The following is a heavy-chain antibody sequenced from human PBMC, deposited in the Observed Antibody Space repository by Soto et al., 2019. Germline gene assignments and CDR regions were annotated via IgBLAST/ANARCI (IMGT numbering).Heavy chain of an antibody. CDR3: TRVVEGRRYYYYYYMDV. J-gene: IGHJ6*03. CDR2: IRSKAYGGTT. V-gene: IGHV3-49*03. D-gene: IGHD1-1*01. CDR1: GFTFGDYA. Sequence: PGGSLRLSCTASGFTFGDYAMSWFRQAPGKGLEWVGFIRSKAYGGTTEYAASVKGRFTISRDDSKGIAYLQMNSLKTEDTAVYYCTRVVEGRRYYYYYYMDVWGKGTTVTVSS.